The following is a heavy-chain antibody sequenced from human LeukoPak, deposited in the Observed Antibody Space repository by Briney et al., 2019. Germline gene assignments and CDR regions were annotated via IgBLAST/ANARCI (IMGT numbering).Heavy chain of an antibody. Sequence: SETLSLTCTVSGGSTSSSSYYWSWIRQPAGKGLEWIGRIYTSGSTNYSPSLKSRVTISVDTSKSQLSLKLSSVTAADTAVYYCARRRYSSGWLRGNNWFDPWGQGTLVTVSS. CDR3: ARRRYSSGWLRGNNWFDP. J-gene: IGHJ5*02. D-gene: IGHD6-19*01. CDR1: GGSTSSSSYY. V-gene: IGHV4-61*02. CDR2: IYTSGST.